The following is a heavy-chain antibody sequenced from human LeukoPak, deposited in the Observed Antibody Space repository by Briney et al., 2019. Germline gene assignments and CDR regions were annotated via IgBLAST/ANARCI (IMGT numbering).Heavy chain of an antibody. CDR1: GFTFSIYW. V-gene: IGHV3-7*01. D-gene: IGHD5-18*01. CDR2: IKEDGSER. Sequence: QTVGSLRLSCAASGFTFSIYWMSWVRQAPGKGLEWVANIKEDGSERYYVDSVKGRFTISRDNAKNSLYLQMNSLRVEDTAVYYCARERRGYGIDYWGQGTLVTVSS. J-gene: IGHJ4*02. CDR3: ARERRGYGIDY.